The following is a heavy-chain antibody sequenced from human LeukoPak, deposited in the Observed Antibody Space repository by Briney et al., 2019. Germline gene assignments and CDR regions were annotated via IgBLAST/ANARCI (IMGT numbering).Heavy chain of an antibody. CDR1: GFTFSNAW. D-gene: IGHD6-13*01. CDR3: ARDSSSWYGTPYFAY. Sequence: GGSLRLSCAASGFTFSNAWMSWVRQAPGKGLEWVSAISGSGGSTYYADSVKGRFTISRDNSKNTLYLQMNSLRAEDTAVYYCARDSSSWYGTPYFAYWGQGTLVTVSS. V-gene: IGHV3-23*01. CDR2: ISGSGGST. J-gene: IGHJ4*02.